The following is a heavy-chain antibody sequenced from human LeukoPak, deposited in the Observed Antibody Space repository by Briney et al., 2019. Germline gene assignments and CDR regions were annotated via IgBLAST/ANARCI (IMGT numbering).Heavy chain of an antibody. D-gene: IGHD4-17*01. V-gene: IGHV4-59*08. J-gene: IGHJ4*02. CDR2: IFSTGNT. CDR1: GGSTNSYF. Sequence: PSETLSLTCTVSGGSTNSYFWSWIRQPPGKGLEWIAYIFSTGNTDYNPSLKSRVTISVDTSKNQFSLRLSSVTAADTAVYYCARHAVHSTVNFDFWGQGTLVTVSS. CDR3: ARHAVHSTVNFDF.